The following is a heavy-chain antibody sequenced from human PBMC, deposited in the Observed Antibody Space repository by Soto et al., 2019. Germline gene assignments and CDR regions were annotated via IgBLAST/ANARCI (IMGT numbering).Heavy chain of an antibody. Sequence: QVRLQESGPGLVKPSQTLSLTCTVSGGSISSGGYYWSWIRQHPGKGLEWIGYIYYSGSTYYNPSLKSRVTISVDTSKNQFSLKLSSVTAADTAVYYCARGNEAGYDSSPLDYWGQGTLVTVSS. D-gene: IGHD3-22*01. CDR3: ARGNEAGYDSSPLDY. CDR1: GGSISSGGYY. CDR2: IYYSGST. J-gene: IGHJ4*02. V-gene: IGHV4-31*03.